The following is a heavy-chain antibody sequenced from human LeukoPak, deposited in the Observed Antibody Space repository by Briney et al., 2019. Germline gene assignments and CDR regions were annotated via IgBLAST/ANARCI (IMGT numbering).Heavy chain of an antibody. CDR2: ISSSSSYI. D-gene: IGHD5-18*01. J-gene: IGHJ4*02. CDR1: GFTFSSYS. V-gene: IGHV3-21*01. Sequence: SGGSLRLSCAASGFTFSSYSMNWVRQAPGKGLEWVSSISSSSSYIYYADSVKGRFTISRDNAKNSLYPQMNSLRAEDTAVYYCARDLAVDTALDYWGQGTLVTVSS. CDR3: ARDLAVDTALDY.